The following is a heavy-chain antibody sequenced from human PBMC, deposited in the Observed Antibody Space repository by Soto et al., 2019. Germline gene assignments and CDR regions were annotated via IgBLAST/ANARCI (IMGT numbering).Heavy chain of an antibody. V-gene: IGHV3-21*01. D-gene: IGHD3-22*01. CDR2: IGSSSSYK. J-gene: IGHJ4*02. CDR1: GFTFSSYS. CDR3: ARERHYYDSSGYPTIDY. Sequence: EVQLVESGGGLVKPGGSLRLSCAASGFTFSSYSMNWVRQAPGKGLVWVSSIGSSSSYKYYVDSVKGRFTISRDNAKNSLYPQRNSRRAEDTAVYYGARERHYYDSSGYPTIDYWGQGTLVTVSS.